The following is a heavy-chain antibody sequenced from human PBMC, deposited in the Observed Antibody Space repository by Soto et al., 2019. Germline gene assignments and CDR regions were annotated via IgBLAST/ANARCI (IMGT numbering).Heavy chain of an antibody. Sequence: GESLKICCKGSGYSFTSYWIGWVRQMPGKGLEWMGIIYPGDSDTRYSPSFQGQVTISADKSISTAYLQWSSLKASDTAMYYCARSFYYYDSSGYYYDYSYGMDVWGQGTTVTVSS. CDR2: IYPGDSDT. V-gene: IGHV5-51*01. J-gene: IGHJ6*02. D-gene: IGHD3-22*01. CDR3: ARSFYYYDSSGYYYDYSYGMDV. CDR1: GYSFTSYW.